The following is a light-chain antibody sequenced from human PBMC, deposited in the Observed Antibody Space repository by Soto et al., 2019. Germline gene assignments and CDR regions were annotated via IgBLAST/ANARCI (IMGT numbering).Light chain of an antibody. J-gene: IGKJ5*01. CDR2: DAS. Sequence: EIVLTQSPAPMSLSPGQRATLSCXXXQSVSTYLAWYQQRPGQAPRLLIYDASYRATDIPPRFSGSGSGTDFTLTISSLEPEDFAVYYCQQRRSWPPTITFGQGTRLEI. CDR1: QSVSTY. V-gene: IGKV3-11*01. CDR3: QQRRSWPPTIT.